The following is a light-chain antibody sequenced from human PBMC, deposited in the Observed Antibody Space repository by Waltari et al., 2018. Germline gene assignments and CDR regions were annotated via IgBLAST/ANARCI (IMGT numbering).Light chain of an antibody. V-gene: IGLV2-14*01. CDR1: SSDIGCYYY. Sequence: QSALTQPSSVSGSPGQSITISCTGTSSDIGCYYYFAWFQQYPGRTPKPIIHNVSNRPSGVSNRFSGSKSGNTASLTISGLQAEDDADYYCISYTTSSTYVFGSGTKVTVL. CDR3: ISYTTSSTYV. J-gene: IGLJ1*01. CDR2: NVS.